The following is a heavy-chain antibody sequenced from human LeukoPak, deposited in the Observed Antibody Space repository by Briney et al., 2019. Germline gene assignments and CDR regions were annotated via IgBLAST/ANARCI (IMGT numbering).Heavy chain of an antibody. CDR1: GYTFTSYY. Sequence: ASVKVSCKASGYTFTSYYMHWVRQAPGQGLEWMGIINPSGGSTSYAQKFQGRVTMTRDTSTSTVYMELSSLRSEETAVYYCARDLKHIVVVTAISWFDPWGQGTLVTLSS. V-gene: IGHV1-46*01. CDR3: ARDLKHIVVVTAISWFDP. D-gene: IGHD2-21*02. CDR2: INPSGGST. J-gene: IGHJ5*02.